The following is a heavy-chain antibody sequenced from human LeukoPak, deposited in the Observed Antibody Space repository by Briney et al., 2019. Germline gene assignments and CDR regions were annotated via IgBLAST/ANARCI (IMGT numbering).Heavy chain of an antibody. V-gene: IGHV1-69*04. CDR3: ARATNYYDSSGYLMGGYYFDY. J-gene: IGHJ4*02. D-gene: IGHD3-22*01. CDR1: GGTFSSYA. Sequence: SVKVSCKASGGTFSSYAISWVRQAPGQGLEWMGRIIPILGIANYAQKFQGRVTITADKSTSTAYMELSSLRSEDTAVYYCARATNYYDSSGYLMGGYYFDYWGQGTLVTVSS. CDR2: IIPILGIA.